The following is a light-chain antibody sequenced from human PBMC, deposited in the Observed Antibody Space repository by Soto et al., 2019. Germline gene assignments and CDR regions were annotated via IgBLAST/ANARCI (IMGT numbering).Light chain of an antibody. CDR3: QSYDSSRSGFVV. CDR1: SSNIGAGYD. V-gene: IGLV1-40*01. Sequence: QSVLTQPPSVSGAPGQRVTTSCTGSSSNIGAGYDVHWYQQLPGTAPKLLIYGNSNRPSGVPDRFSGSKSGTSASLAITGLQAEDEADYYCQSYDSSRSGFVVFGGGTKLTVL. CDR2: GNS. J-gene: IGLJ2*01.